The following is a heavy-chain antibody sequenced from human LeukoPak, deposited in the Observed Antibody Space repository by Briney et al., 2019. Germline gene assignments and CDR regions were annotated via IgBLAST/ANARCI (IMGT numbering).Heavy chain of an antibody. CDR2: ISYNGGNE. D-gene: IGHD2-21*01. CDR1: GFTFSSYG. V-gene: IGHV3-30*03. Sequence: GGSLRLSCAASGFTFSSYGMNWVRQAPGKGLEWVAVISYNGGNEYYADSVKGRFTISRDNSKDTLYLQMNSLRGEDTAVYYCVRAAGWCPGQHWVQGTLVTVSS. J-gene: IGHJ1*01. CDR3: VRAAGWCPGQH.